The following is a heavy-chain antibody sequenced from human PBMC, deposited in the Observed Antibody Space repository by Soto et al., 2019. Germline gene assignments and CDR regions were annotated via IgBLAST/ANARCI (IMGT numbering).Heavy chain of an antibody. Sequence: EVQPLESGGGFVQPGGSLSLSCAASEFTFTIYALAWLRQAPGHGLEWGSSISGWSESTHYADSVSGRFTISRDNSKNTLSLQMNSLRADDTAVYYCARRSRYSMYDYYFDYWGQGTLVTVSS. J-gene: IGHJ4*02. CDR2: ISGWSEST. V-gene: IGHV3-23*01. CDR1: EFTFTIYA. D-gene: IGHD1-26*01. CDR3: ARRSRYSMYDYYFDY.